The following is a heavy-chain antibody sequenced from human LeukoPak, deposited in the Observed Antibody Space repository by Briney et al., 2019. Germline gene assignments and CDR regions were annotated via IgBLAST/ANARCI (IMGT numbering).Heavy chain of an antibody. J-gene: IGHJ4*02. D-gene: IGHD6-13*01. Sequence: GGSLRLSCAASGFTFSDHYMDRVRQAPGKGLEWVSSLTSSGTPTYYADSVKGRFTISRDNAKNSLYLQMNSLRVEDTAVYYCARTPSSSSSWHWGQGTLVTVSS. CDR1: GFTFSDHY. CDR2: LTSSGTPT. CDR3: ARTPSSSSSWH. V-gene: IGHV3-11*04.